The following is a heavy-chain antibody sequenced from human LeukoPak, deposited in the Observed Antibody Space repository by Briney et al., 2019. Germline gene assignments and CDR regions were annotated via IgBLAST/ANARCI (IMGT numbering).Heavy chain of an antibody. J-gene: IGHJ4*02. CDR3: ARASATVVVPAAIDY. CDR1: GYTFTSYG. Sequence: ASVRVSCKASGYTFTSYGISWVRQAPGQELEWMGWISAYNGNTNYAQKLQGRVTMTTDTSTSTAYMELRSLRSDDTAVYYCARASATVVVPAAIDYWGQGTLVTVSS. V-gene: IGHV1-18*01. D-gene: IGHD2-2*01. CDR2: ISAYNGNT.